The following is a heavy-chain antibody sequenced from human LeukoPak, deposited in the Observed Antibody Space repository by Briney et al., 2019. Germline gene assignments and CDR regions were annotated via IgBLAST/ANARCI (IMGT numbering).Heavy chain of an antibody. V-gene: IGHV4-34*01. CDR3: ARGRLMAPRNYNWFDP. CDR1: GGSLSAYY. J-gene: IGHJ5*02. Sequence: SETLSLTCAVYGGSLSAYYWSWIRQPPGKGLEWIGEVNHSGSTKYNPSLKSRLTISVDTSKNQFSLNLSSVTAADTAVYYCARGRLMAPRNYNWFDPWGQGTLVTVSS. D-gene: IGHD1-14*01. CDR2: VNHSGST.